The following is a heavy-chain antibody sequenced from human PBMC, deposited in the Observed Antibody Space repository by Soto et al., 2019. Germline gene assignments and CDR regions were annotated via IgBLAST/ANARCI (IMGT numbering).Heavy chain of an antibody. CDR3: ARGGVEQQLWYMDV. J-gene: IGHJ6*03. V-gene: IGHV4-59*01. CDR1: GGSISSYY. D-gene: IGHD6-13*01. CDR2: IYYSGST. Sequence: PSETLSLTCTVSGGSISSYYWSWIRQPPGKGLEWIGYIYYSGSTNYNPSLKSRVTISVDTSKNQFSLKLSSVTAADTAVYYCARGGVEQQLWYMDVWGKGTTVTVS.